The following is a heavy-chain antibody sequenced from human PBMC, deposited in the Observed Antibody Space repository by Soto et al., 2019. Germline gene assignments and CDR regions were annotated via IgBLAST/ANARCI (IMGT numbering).Heavy chain of an antibody. CDR1: GGSISSGGYS. Sequence: QLQLQESGSGLVKPSQTLSLTCAVSGGSISSGGYSWSWIRQPPGKGLEWIGYIYHSGSTYYNPSLKSRVTISVDRSKNQFSLKLSSVTAADTAVYYCAREDSSSWRQYFDYWGQGTLVTVSS. D-gene: IGHD6-13*01. CDR3: AREDSSSWRQYFDY. J-gene: IGHJ4*02. CDR2: IYHSGST. V-gene: IGHV4-30-2*01.